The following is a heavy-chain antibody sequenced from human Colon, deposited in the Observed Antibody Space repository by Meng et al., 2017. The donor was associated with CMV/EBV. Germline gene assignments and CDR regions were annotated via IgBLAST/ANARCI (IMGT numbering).Heavy chain of an antibody. J-gene: IGHJ4*02. D-gene: IGHD6-6*01. Sequence: GESLKISCAASGFTFTQYPMNWVRQAPGKGLEWVSSISYTGSYIDYADSVKGRFTISRDNANNSLYLQMNSLRVEDTAVYYCARAPIAARQGYFDFWGQGVLVTVSS. CDR2: ISYTGSYI. CDR3: ARAPIAARQGYFDF. V-gene: IGHV3-21*01. CDR1: GFTFTQYP.